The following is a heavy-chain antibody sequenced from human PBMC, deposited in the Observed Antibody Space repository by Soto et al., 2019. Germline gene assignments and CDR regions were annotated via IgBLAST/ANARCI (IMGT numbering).Heavy chain of an antibody. J-gene: IGHJ6*02. CDR1: GFTFSDYY. CDR2: ISSSSSYT. Sequence: GGSLRLSCAASGFTFSDYYMSWIRQAPGKGLEWVSYISSSSSYTNYADSVKGRFTISRDNAKNSLYLQMNSLRAEDTAVYYCARGKYIVGATYYYYYGMDVWGQGTTVTVSS. CDR3: ARGKYIVGATYYYYYGMDV. V-gene: IGHV3-11*05. D-gene: IGHD1-26*01.